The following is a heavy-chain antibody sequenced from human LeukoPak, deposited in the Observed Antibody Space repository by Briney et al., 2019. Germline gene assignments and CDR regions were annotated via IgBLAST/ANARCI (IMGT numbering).Heavy chain of an antibody. CDR3: ARDGIVVVPAAGALYFDY. V-gene: IGHV3-21*01. J-gene: IGHJ4*02. CDR2: ISSSSSYI. Sequence: GGSLRLSCAASGFTLSSYSMNWVRQAPGKGLEWVSSISSSSSYIYYADSVKGRFTISRDNAKNSLYLQMNSLRAEDTAVYYCARDGIVVVPAAGALYFDYWGQGTLVTVSS. CDR1: GFTLSSYS. D-gene: IGHD2-2*01.